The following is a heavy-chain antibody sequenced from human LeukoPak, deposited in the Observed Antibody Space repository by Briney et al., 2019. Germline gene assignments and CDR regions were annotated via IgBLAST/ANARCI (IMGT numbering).Heavy chain of an antibody. V-gene: IGHV1-2*03. J-gene: IGHJ4*02. Sequence: LVASVTVSCKASGYTFTGYYMHWVRQAPGQGLEWMGWINPNSGGTNYAQKLQSRVTMTRDTSISTAYMELSRLRSDDTAVYYCARSYDILAGYHLDYWGQGTLVTVSS. CDR2: INPNSGGT. CDR3: ARSYDILAGYHLDY. D-gene: IGHD3-9*01. CDR1: GYTFTGYY.